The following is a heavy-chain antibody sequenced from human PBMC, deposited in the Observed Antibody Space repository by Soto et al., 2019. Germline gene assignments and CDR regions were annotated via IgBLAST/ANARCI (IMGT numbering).Heavy chain of an antibody. CDR3: ARDKNRIFDY. V-gene: IGHV4-30-2*01. CDR1: GVSISSAGYP. Sequence: KSSETLSLTCAVSGVSISSAGYPWSWIRQPPGKGLEWIGYIYHSGSTYYNPSLKSRVTISVDRSKNQFSLKLSSVTASDTAVYYCARDKNRIFDYWGQGTLVTVSS. D-gene: IGHD2-15*01. J-gene: IGHJ4*02. CDR2: IYHSGST.